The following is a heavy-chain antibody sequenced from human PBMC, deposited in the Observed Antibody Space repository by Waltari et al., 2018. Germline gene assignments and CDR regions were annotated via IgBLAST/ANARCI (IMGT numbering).Heavy chain of an antibody. CDR2: INAGNGNT. V-gene: IGHV1-3*01. D-gene: IGHD1-7*01. Sequence: QVQLVQSGAEVKKPGASVKVSCKASGYTFTSYAMHWVRQAPGQRLEWMGWINAGNGNTKYSQKFQGRVTFTRETSASTAYMEVSSLRSEDTAVYYCARLFVLDEWNSNYYLDLWGRGTLVTVSS. CDR1: GYTFTSYA. CDR3: ARLFVLDEWNSNYYLDL. J-gene: IGHJ2*01.